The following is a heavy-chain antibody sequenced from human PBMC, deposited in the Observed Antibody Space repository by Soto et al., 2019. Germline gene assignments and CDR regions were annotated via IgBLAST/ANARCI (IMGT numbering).Heavy chain of an antibody. CDR3: ARDRGVAALDAFDI. D-gene: IGHD6-6*01. Sequence: SETLSLTCTVSGGSISSYYWSWIRQPPGEGLEWIGYIYYSGSTNYNPSLKSRVTISVDTSKNQFSLKLSSVTAADTAVYYCARDRGVAALDAFDIWGQGTMVTVSS. CDR1: GGSISSYY. V-gene: IGHV4-59*01. J-gene: IGHJ3*02. CDR2: IYYSGST.